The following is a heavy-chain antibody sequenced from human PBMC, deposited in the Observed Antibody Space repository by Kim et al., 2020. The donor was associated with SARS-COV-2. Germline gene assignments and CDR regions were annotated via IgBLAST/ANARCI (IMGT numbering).Heavy chain of an antibody. J-gene: IGHJ4*02. Sequence: SGSTNYNPSLKSRVTISVDTSKNQFSLKLSSVTAADTAVYYCATTQPTANWGQGTLVTVSS. CDR2: SGST. D-gene: IGHD4-17*01. V-gene: IGHV4-34*01. CDR3: ATTQPTAN.